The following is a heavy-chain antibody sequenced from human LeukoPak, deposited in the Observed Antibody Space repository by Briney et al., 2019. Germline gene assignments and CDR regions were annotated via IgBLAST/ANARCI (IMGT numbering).Heavy chain of an antibody. CDR1: GGSFSGYY. D-gene: IGHD2-21*02. CDR3: ARGRAVVVTAIPWFDP. V-gene: IGHV4-34*01. J-gene: IGHJ5*02. Sequence: SETLSLTCAVYGGSFSGYYWSWIRQPPGKGLEWIGEINHSGSTNYNPSLKSRVTISVDTSKNQFSLKLSSVTAADTAVYYCARGRAVVVTAIPWFDPWGQGTLVTVSS. CDR2: INHSGST.